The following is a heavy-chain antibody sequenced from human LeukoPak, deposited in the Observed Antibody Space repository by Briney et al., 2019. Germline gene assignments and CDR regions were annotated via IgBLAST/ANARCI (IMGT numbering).Heavy chain of an antibody. V-gene: IGHV1-18*01. CDR1: GYTFTSYG. CDR3: ARDGDYYDSSGYTFDY. D-gene: IGHD3-22*01. Sequence: GASVKVSCKASGYTFTSYGISWVRQAPGQGLEWMGWISAYNGNTNYAQKLQGRVTMTTDTSTSTAYMELRSLRSEDTAVYYCARDGDYYDSSGYTFDYWGQGTLVTVSS. J-gene: IGHJ4*02. CDR2: ISAYNGNT.